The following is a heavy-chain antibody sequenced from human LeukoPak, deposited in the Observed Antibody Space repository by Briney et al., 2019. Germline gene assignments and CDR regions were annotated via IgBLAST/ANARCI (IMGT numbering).Heavy chain of an antibody. CDR1: GYTFTGYY. D-gene: IGHD3-22*01. V-gene: IGHV1-2*02. J-gene: IGHJ4*02. CDR3: AREVEYYDSSGYDY. CDR2: INPNSGGT. Sequence: ASVKVSCKASGYTFTGYYMHWVRQAPGQGLEWMGWINPNSGGTNYAQKFQGRVTMTRDTSISTAYMELSRLRSDDTAVYYCAREVEYYDSSGYDYWGQGTLVTVSS.